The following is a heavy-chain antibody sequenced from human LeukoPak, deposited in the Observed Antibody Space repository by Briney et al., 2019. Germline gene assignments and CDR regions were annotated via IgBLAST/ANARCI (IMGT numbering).Heavy chain of an antibody. D-gene: IGHD3-10*02. CDR2: ISGSGGST. CDR3: ARTCITMSVPDWFDP. J-gene: IGHJ5*02. CDR1: GFTFSSYA. V-gene: IGHV3-23*01. Sequence: GGSLRLSCAASGFTFSSYAMSWVRQAPGKGLEWVSAISGSGGSTYYADSVKGRFTISRDNSKNTLYLQMNSLRAEDTAVYYCARTCITMSVPDWFDPWGQGTLVTVSS.